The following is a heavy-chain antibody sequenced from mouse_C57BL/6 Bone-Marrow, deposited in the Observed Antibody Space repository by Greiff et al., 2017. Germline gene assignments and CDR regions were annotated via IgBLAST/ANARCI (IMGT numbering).Heavy chain of an antibody. D-gene: IGHD2-3*01. J-gene: IGHJ1*03. CDR2: IWSDGST. Sequence: QVQLKESGPGLVAPSQSLSITCTVSGFSLTSYGIHWVRQPPGKGLEWLVVIWSDGSTTYNSALKSRLSISKDNSKSQVFLKMNSLQTDDTAMYYCARHGYDYGYFDVWGTGTTVTVSS. CDR3: ARHGYDYGYFDV. CDR1: GFSLTSYG. V-gene: IGHV2-6-1*01.